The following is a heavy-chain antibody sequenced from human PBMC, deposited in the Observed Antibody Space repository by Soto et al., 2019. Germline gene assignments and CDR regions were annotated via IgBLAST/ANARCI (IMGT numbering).Heavy chain of an antibody. J-gene: IGHJ3*02. Sequence: QVQLQQWGAGLLKPSETLSLTCAVYGGSFSGYYWSWIRQPSGKGLEWIGEINHSGSTYYNPSLKSRVTISVDTSKNQFSLKLSSVTAADTAVYYCARPSTVTTNAFDIWGQGTMVTVSS. D-gene: IGHD4-17*01. V-gene: IGHV4-34*01. CDR3: ARPSTVTTNAFDI. CDR1: GGSFSGYY. CDR2: INHSGST.